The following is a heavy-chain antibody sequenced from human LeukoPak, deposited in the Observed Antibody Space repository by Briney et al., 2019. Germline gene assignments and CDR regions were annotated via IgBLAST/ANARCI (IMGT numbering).Heavy chain of an antibody. CDR2: IFHSGDT. CDR1: GVSISSGGHS. J-gene: IGHJ4*02. V-gene: IGHV4-30-2*01. Sequence: PSETLSLTCAVSGVSISSGGHSWSWIRQPPGKGLEWIGYIFHSGDTHYNPSLKSRVTISVDTSKNQVSLKLTSVTAADTALYYCARGPIAAAGRSWDYWGQGILVTVSS. D-gene: IGHD6-13*01. CDR3: ARGPIAAAGRSWDY.